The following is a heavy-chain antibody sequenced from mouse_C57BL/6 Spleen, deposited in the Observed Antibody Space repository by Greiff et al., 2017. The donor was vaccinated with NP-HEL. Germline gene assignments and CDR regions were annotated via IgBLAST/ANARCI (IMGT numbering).Heavy chain of an antibody. CDR2: ISDGGSYT. CDR3: AGVLYYYGSSPYGYFDV. V-gene: IGHV5-4*03. CDR1: GFTFSSYA. J-gene: IGHJ1*03. D-gene: IGHD1-1*01. Sequence: EVKLMESGGGLVKPGGSLKLSCAASGFTFSSYAMSWVRQTPEKRLEWVATISDGGSYTYYPDNVKGRFTIARDNAKSNLYLQMSNLKSEDTAMYYCAGVLYYYGSSPYGYFDVWGTGTTVTVSS.